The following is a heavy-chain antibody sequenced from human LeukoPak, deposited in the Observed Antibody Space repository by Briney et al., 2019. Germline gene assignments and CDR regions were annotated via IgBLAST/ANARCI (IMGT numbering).Heavy chain of an antibody. CDR2: IYYSGST. J-gene: IGHJ4*02. CDR1: GGSISSGDYY. D-gene: IGHD4-23*01. CDR3: ARDHGDYGGNYYFDY. Sequence: SETLSLTCTVSGGSISSGDYYWSWIRQPPGKGLEWIGYIYYSGSTYYNPSLKSRVTISVDTTKNQFSLKLSSVTAADTAVYYCARDHGDYGGNYYFDYWGQGTLVTVSS. V-gene: IGHV4-30-4*01.